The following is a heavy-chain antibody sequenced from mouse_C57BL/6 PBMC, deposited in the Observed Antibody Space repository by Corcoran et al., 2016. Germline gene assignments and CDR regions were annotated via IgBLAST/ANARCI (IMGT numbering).Heavy chain of an antibody. CDR3: ARRDLFAY. J-gene: IGHJ3*01. V-gene: IGHV1-26*01. CDR2: INPNNGGT. CDR1: GYTFTGYY. Sequence: EVQLQQSGPELVKPGASVKISCKASGYTFTGYYMNWVKQSHGKSLEWIGDINPNNGGTSYNQKFKGKATLTVDKSSSTAYMELRSLTSEDSAVYYCARRDLFAYWGQGTLVTVSA.